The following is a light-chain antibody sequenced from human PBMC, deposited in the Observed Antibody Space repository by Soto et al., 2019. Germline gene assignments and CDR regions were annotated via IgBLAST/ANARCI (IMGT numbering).Light chain of an antibody. Sequence: QSALTQPASVSGSPGQSITISCTGNSSGVGRYNLVSWYQQHPGNAPKLIIYEGSKRPSGVSNRFSGSKSGNTASLTISGLQAEDEANYYCCSYAGSSTFDVVFGGGTKLTVL. V-gene: IGLV2-23*03. CDR1: SSGVGRYNL. CDR3: CSYAGSSTFDVV. CDR2: EGS. J-gene: IGLJ2*01.